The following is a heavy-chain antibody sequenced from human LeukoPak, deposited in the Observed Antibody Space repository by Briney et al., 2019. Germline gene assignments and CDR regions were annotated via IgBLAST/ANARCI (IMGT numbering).Heavy chain of an antibody. CDR1: GGTFSSYA. CDR3: ARAYDFWSGYQGRNDAFDI. J-gene: IGHJ3*02. V-gene: IGHV1-69*05. D-gene: IGHD3-3*01. CDR2: IIPIFGTA. Sequence: SVKVSCKASGGTFSSYAISWVRQAPGQGLEWMGGIIPIFGTANYAQKFQGRVTITTDESTSTAYMELSSLRSEDTAVYYCARAYDFWSGYQGRNDAFDIWGQGTMVTVSS.